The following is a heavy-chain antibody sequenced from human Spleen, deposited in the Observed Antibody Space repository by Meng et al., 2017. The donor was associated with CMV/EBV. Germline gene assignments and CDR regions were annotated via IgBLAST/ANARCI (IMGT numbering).Heavy chain of an antibody. J-gene: IGHJ4*02. CDR1: GYTFTTCF. D-gene: IGHD3-3*01. CDR2: VSPRSGST. V-gene: IGHV1-46*01. Sequence: KVYCKASGYTFTTCFLHWVRKAPGQGLEWMAIVSPRSGSTTNAQRFQGRVTMTSDTSTNTVYMELSSLRSEDTAVYYCSREGGYYLDSWGQGTLVTVSS. CDR3: SREGGYYLDS.